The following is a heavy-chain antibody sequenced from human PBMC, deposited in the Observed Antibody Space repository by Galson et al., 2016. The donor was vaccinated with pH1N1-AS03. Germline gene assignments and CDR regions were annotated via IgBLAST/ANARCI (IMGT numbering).Heavy chain of an antibody. V-gene: IGHV3-30*09. Sequence: SLRLSCATSGFDFSRSPMHWVRQAPGKGLEWVSVISFESSNKRYADSVEGRLVMSRDNSNNMVYLQMNSLRSEDTAVYYCARGRVFDDSYYGLDVWGQGTTVIVSS. CDR1: GFDFSRSP. J-gene: IGHJ6*02. D-gene: IGHD3-10*02. CDR2: ISFESSNK. CDR3: ARGRVFDDSYYGLDV.